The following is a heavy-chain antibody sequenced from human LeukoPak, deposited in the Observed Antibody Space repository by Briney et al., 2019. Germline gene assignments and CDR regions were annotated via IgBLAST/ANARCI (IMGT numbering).Heavy chain of an antibody. J-gene: IGHJ4*02. D-gene: IGHD1-1*01. Sequence: TSETLSLTCAVSGGSFSGYYWSWIRQPPGKGLEWIGEINHSGSTYYNPSLKSRVTISIDTSKNQLSLQLTSVTAADTAVYYCARVTDWNDLDYWGPGTLVTVSS. CDR3: ARVTDWNDLDY. CDR2: INHSGST. V-gene: IGHV4-34*01. CDR1: GGSFSGYY.